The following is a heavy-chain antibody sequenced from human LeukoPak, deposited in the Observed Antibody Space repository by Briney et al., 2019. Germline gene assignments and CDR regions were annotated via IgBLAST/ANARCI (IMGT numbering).Heavy chain of an antibody. CDR1: GFLLCIYR. J-gene: IGHJ4*02. D-gene: IGHD3-9*01. V-gene: IGHV3-21*01. CDR2: ISCCNSYI. Sequence: GGSLRLSCAASGFLLCIYRTIWLPDSTGKALEWVSYISCCNSYIYYADSVKGRFTIPRDNAKNSLYLQMNSLRAEDTAVYYCARDNSRDYDILTGYYGRSFDYWGQGTLVAVSS. CDR3: ARDNSRDYDILTGYYGRSFDY.